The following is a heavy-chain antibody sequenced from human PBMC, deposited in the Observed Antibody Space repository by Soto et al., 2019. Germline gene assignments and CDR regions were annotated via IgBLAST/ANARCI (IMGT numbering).Heavy chain of an antibody. J-gene: IGHJ4*02. V-gene: IGHV5-51*01. D-gene: IGHD6-19*01. CDR3: ARHSSGADN. CDR2: IYPGDSDT. CDR1: GYSFTSYW. Sequence: GESLKISCKGAGYSFTSYWIRWVRQMPGKGLEWMGIIYPGDSDTRYSPSFQGQVTISADTSTSTAYLQWGSLTASATAMYCCARHSSGADNWGQGTMVSVSS.